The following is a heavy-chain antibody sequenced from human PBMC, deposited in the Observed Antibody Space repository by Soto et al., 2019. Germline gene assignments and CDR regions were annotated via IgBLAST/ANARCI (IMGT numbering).Heavy chain of an antibody. V-gene: IGHV1-2*02. CDR2: INPNGGGT. D-gene: IGHD3-10*01. Sequence: QVQLVQSGAEMKKPGASVKVSCESSGYTFTAYYIHWVRQAPGHGLEWMGWINPNGGGTKYAQKFQGRVTMTRDTSINTAHMKLTRLTSDDTAVYYCARAVHTMIQGVRFRVDQWGQGTLVTVSS. J-gene: IGHJ4*02. CDR3: ARAVHTMIQGVRFRVDQ. CDR1: GYTFTAYY.